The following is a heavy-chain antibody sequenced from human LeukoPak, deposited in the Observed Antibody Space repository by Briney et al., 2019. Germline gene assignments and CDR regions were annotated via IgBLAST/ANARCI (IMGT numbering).Heavy chain of an antibody. CDR1: GFTFSNSA. V-gene: IGHV1-58*01. J-gene: IGHJ4*02. Sequence: GTSAKVSCKASGFTFSNSAVQWVRQARGQRLEWMGWIVVGSGNTNYAQKFQERVTITRDMSTRTTYTELSSLMSEDTAVYYCQVYYYGSGREYYFDYWGQGTLVTVSS. CDR2: IVVGSGNT. CDR3: QVYYYGSGREYYFDY. D-gene: IGHD3-10*01.